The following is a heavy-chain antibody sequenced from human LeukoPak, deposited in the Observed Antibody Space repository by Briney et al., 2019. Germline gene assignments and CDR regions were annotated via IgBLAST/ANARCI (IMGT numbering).Heavy chain of an antibody. CDR3: ARRSNYGGNSGFDY. CDR2: ICHSGST. CDR1: GYSISSGYY. J-gene: IGHJ4*02. V-gene: IGHV4-38-2*02. Sequence: SETLSLTCTVSGYSISSGYYWGWIRQPPGKGLEWIGSICHSGSTYYNPSLKSRVTISVDTSKNQFSLKLSSVTAADTAVYYCARRSNYGGNSGFDYWGQGTLVTVSS. D-gene: IGHD4-23*01.